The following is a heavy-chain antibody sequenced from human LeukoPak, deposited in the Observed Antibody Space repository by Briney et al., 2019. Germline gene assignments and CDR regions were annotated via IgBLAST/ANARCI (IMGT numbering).Heavy chain of an antibody. J-gene: IGHJ3*02. V-gene: IGHV1-46*01. D-gene: IGHD1-20*01. Sequence: EASVKVSCKASGYTFTSYYMHWVRQAPGQGLEWMGIINPSGGSTSYAQKFQGRVTMTRDMSTSTVYMELSSLRSEDTAVYYCARDRGITGATVHDAFDIRGQGTMVTVSS. CDR3: ARDRGITGATVHDAFDI. CDR1: GYTFTSYY. CDR2: INPSGGST.